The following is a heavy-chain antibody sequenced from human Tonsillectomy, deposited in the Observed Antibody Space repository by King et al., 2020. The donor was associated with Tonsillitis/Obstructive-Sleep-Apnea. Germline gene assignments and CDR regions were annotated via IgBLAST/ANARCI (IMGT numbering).Heavy chain of an antibody. J-gene: IGHJ4*02. D-gene: IGHD2-21*01. CDR3: ARVYCGGDCYAFDY. V-gene: IGHV1-18*01. Sequence: QLVQSGVEVKKPGASVRVSCKASGYTFTNYNISWVLQAPGTGLEWMGSSSVYNGNTNYAQKLQGRVTMTTDTSTSTAYMELRSLRSDATAVYYCARVYCGGDCYAFDYWGQGIPVTVSS. CDR2: SSVYNGNT. CDR1: GYTFTNYN.